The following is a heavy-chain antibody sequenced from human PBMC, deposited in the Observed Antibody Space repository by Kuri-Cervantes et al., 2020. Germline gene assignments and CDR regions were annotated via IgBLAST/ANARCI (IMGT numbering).Heavy chain of an antibody. CDR2: IYHSGST. Sequence: SETLSLTCAVSGYSISSGYYWGWIRQPPGKGLEWIGSIYHSGSTYYNPSLKSRVTISVDTSKNQFSLKLSSVTAADTAVYYCARAGGFLAAEYWGQGTLVTVSS. D-gene: IGHD6-25*01. CDR1: GYSISSGYY. J-gene: IGHJ4*02. CDR3: ARAGGFLAAEY. V-gene: IGHV4-38-2*01.